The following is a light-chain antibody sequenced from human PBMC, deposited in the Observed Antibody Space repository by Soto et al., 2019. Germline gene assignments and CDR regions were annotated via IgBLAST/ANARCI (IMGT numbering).Light chain of an antibody. CDR1: QSISGT. CDR2: GAS. Sequence: EIVMTQSTATLSVSPGGRATLSCRASQSISGTLAWYQQKPGQAPRLLIHGASTRAPGFPARFSGSGSGTDFTLTISSLQSEDFAVYYCQQYNDWPWTFAQGTKVDIK. J-gene: IGKJ1*01. V-gene: IGKV3-15*01. CDR3: QQYNDWPWT.